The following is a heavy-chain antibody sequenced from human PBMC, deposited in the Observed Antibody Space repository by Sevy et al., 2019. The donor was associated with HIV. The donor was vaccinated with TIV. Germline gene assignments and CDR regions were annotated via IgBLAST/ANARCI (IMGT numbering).Heavy chain of an antibody. CDR2: IKQDGSEK. CDR1: GFTFSSYW. V-gene: IGHV3-7*01. CDR3: GGHCPDAKCS. J-gene: IGHJ4*02. Sequence: GGSLRLSCAASGFTFSSYWMTWVRQAPGKGLEWVANIKQDGSEKYHVASVKGRFTISRDNAKNSLYLQMNSLRDEDTAVYYCGGHCPDAKCSWGQGALVTVSS. D-gene: IGHD2-8*01.